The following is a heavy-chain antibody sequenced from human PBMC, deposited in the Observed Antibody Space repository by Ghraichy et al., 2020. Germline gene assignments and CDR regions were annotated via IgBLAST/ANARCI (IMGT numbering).Heavy chain of an antibody. CDR2: IYYSGST. CDR1: GGSISSGGYY. CDR3: ATLPDYGDYSYYMDV. V-gene: IGHV4-31*03. Sequence: SETLSLTCTVSGGSISSGGYYWSWIRQHPGKGLEWIGYIYYSGSTYYNPSLKSRVTISVDTSKNQFSLKLSSVTAADTAVYYCATLPDYGDYSYYMDVWGKGTTVTVSS. J-gene: IGHJ6*03. D-gene: IGHD4-17*01.